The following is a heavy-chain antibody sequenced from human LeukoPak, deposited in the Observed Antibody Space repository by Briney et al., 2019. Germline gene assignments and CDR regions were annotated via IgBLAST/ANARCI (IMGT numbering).Heavy chain of an antibody. J-gene: IGHJ4*02. Sequence: SETLSLTCTVSGDSVRSDSYHGGWIRQPPGKGLVCFGCMYYSGSAYYNPSLKSRVTISVDTTKHQFSLKLSSVTAADTAVYYCARHTSHESEYYYNPLGYWGQGTLVTVSS. CDR1: GDSVRSDSYH. V-gene: IGHV4-39*01. CDR3: ARHTSHESEYYYNPLGY. CDR2: MYYSGSA. D-gene: IGHD3-10*01.